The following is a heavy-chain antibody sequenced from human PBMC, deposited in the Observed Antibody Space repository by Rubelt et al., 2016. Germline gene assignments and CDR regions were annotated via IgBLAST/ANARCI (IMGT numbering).Heavy chain of an antibody. Sequence: QVQLQQWGAGLLKPSETLSLTCAVYGGSFSGYYWSWIRQPPGKGLEWIGEINNRGSTTYNPSPKSGVTISGDTSKNQVSLKLGSVTAADTAVYYGAGWAPGRGAAALNDYWGQGTLVTVSS. V-gene: IGHV4-34*01. D-gene: IGHD6-13*01. CDR1: GGSFSGYY. J-gene: IGHJ4*02. CDR2: INNRGST. CDR3: AGWAPGRGAAALNDY.